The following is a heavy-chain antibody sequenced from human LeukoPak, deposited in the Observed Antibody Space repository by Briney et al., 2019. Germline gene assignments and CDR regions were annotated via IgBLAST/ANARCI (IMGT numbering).Heavy chain of an antibody. J-gene: IGHJ4*02. CDR2: IYYSGST. CDR1: GGPISSYY. D-gene: IGHD2-15*01. V-gene: IGHV4-59*01. Sequence: SETLSLTCTVSGGPISSYYWSWIRQPPGKGLEWIGYIYYSGSTNYNPSLKSRVTISVDTSKNQFSLKLSSVTAADTAVYYCARAPGYCSGGSCFDYWGQGTLVTVSS. CDR3: ARAPGYCSGGSCFDY.